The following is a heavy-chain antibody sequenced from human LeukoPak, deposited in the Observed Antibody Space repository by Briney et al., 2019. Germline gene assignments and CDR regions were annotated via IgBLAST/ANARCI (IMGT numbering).Heavy chain of an antibody. D-gene: IGHD1-7*01. CDR1: GFTFSSYA. V-gene: IGHV3-30-3*01. CDR3: AKNGITGTTYRYNWLDP. CDR2: ISYDGSNK. Sequence: GGSLRLSCVASGFTFSSYAMHWVRQAPGKGLEWVAVISYDGSNKYYADSVKGRFTISRDNSKNTLYLQMNSLRVEDTAVYYCAKNGITGTTYRYNWLDPWGQGTLVIVSS. J-gene: IGHJ5*02.